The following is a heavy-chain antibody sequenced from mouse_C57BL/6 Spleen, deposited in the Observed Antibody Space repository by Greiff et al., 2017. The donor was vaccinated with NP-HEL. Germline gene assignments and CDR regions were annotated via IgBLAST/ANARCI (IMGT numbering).Heavy chain of an antibody. V-gene: IGHV1-7*01. J-gene: IGHJ3*01. CDR2: INPSSGYT. CDR1: GYTFTSYW. Sequence: VQLQQSGAELAKPGASVKLSCKASGYTFTSYWMHWVKQRPGQGLEWIGYINPSSGYTKYNQKFKDKATLTEDKSSSTAYMQLSSLTYEDSAVYYCARYDYGLDWGQGTLVTVSA. CDR3: ARYDYGLD. D-gene: IGHD2-4*01.